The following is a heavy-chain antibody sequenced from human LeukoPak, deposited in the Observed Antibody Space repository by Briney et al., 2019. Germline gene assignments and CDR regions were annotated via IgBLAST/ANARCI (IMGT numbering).Heavy chain of an antibody. J-gene: IGHJ3*01. D-gene: IGHD3-10*01. CDR2: IYYSGST. CDR3: AKPSNYYGSATDAFDF. V-gene: IGHV4-59*01. CDR1: GGSISSYY. Sequence: SETLSLTCTVSGGSISSYYWSWIRQPPGKGLEWIGYIYYSGSTNYNPSLKSRVTISVDTSKNQFSLKLSSVTAADTAVYYCAKPSNYYGSATDAFDFWGQGTMVTVSS.